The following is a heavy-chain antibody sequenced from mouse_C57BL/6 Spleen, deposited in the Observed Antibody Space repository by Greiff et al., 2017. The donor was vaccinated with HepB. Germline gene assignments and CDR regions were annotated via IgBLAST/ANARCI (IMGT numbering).Heavy chain of an antibody. CDR2: ISSGSSTI. Sequence: VQLKESGGGLVKPGGSLKLSCAASGFTFSDYGMHWVRQAPEKGLEWVAYISSGSSTIYYADTVKGRFTISRDNAKNTLFLQMTRLRSEDTAMYYCASYYYLAYWGQGTTLTVSS. CDR3: ASYYYLAY. V-gene: IGHV5-17*01. CDR1: GFTFSDYG. J-gene: IGHJ2*01. D-gene: IGHD1-1*01.